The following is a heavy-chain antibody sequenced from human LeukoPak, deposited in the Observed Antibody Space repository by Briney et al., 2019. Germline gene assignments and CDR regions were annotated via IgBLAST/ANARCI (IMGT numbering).Heavy chain of an antibody. CDR1: GGSTSSNSYY. Sequence: KPSETLSLTCTVSGGSTSSNSYYWGWIRQPPGKGLEWIGSIYYSGSTYYNPSLKSRVTISVDTSKNQFSLKLSSVTAADTAVYYCARQGGRTVTTDAFDIWGQGTMVTVSS. J-gene: IGHJ3*02. V-gene: IGHV4-39*01. CDR3: ARQGGRTVTTDAFDI. D-gene: IGHD4-17*01. CDR2: IYYSGST.